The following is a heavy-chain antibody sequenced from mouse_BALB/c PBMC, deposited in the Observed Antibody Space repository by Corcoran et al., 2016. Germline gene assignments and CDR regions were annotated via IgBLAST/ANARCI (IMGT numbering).Heavy chain of an antibody. CDR1: GFNIKDIY. CDR3: ARWDWYFDV. Sequence: EVQLQQSGAELVKPGASVKLSCTASGFNIKDIYMHWVKQRPEQGLEWIGRIDPANGNTKYDPKFQGKATITADTSSNTAYLQVSSLTSEDTAVYYCARWDWYFDVGGAGTTVTVSS. V-gene: IGHV14-3*02. CDR2: IDPANGNT. J-gene: IGHJ1*01.